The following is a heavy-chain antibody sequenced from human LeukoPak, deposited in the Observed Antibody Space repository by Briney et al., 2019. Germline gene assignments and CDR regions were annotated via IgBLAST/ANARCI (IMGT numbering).Heavy chain of an antibody. D-gene: IGHD2-2*01. Sequence: PGGSLRLSCAASGFTFSSYSMNWVRQAPGKGLEWVSYISSSSSTIYYADSVKGRFTISRDNAKNSLYLQMNSLRAEDTAVYYCVRTGYCSSTSCSANGWFDPWGQGTLVTVSS. CDR3: VRTGYCSSTSCSANGWFDP. V-gene: IGHV3-48*01. CDR1: GFTFSSYS. CDR2: ISSSSSTI. J-gene: IGHJ5*02.